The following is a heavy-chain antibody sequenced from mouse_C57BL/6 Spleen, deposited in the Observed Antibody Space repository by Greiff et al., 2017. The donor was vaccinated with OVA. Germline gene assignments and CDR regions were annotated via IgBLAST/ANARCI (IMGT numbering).Heavy chain of an antibody. CDR2: INPYNGGT. CDR1: GYTFTDYY. V-gene: IGHV1-19*01. CDR3: ARARGNYDFYAMDY. Sequence: EVKLQESGPVLVKPGASVKMSCKASGYTFTDYYMNWVKQSHGKSLEWIGVINPYNGGTSYNQKFKGKATLTVDKSSSTAYMELNSLTSEDSAVYYCARARGNYDFYAMDYWGQGTSVTVSS. J-gene: IGHJ4*01. D-gene: IGHD2-1*01.